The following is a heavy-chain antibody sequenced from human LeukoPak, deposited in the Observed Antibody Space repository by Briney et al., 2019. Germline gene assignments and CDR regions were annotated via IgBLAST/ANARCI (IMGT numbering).Heavy chain of an antibody. J-gene: IGHJ3*02. CDR2: ISSSSSYI. CDR3: ARDLYCSSTSCYNAFDI. V-gene: IGHV3-21*01. CDR1: GFTFSSYS. D-gene: IGHD2-2*01. Sequence: PGGSLRLSCAASGFTFSSYSMNWVRQAPGKGLEWVSSISSSSSYIYYADSVKGRFTISRDNAKNSLYLQMNSLRAEDTAVYYCARDLYCSSTSCYNAFDIWGQGTMVTVSS.